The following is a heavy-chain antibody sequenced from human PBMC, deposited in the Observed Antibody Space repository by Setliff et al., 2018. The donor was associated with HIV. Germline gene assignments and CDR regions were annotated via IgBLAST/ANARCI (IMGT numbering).Heavy chain of an antibody. CDR2: INHSGST. CDR3: ARATVTVDFYYYGLDV. CDR1: GGSFSDYY. Sequence: SETLSLTCAVYGGSFSDYYWSWIRQPPGKGLEWIGEINHSGSTNYNPSLKSRVTISVDTYKNQFSLKLSSVTAADTAVYYCARATVTVDFYYYGLDVWGQGTTVTGSS. J-gene: IGHJ6*02. V-gene: IGHV4-34*01. D-gene: IGHD4-17*01.